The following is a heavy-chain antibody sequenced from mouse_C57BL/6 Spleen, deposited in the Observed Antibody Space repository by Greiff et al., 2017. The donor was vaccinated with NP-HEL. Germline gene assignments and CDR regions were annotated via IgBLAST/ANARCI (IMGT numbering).Heavy chain of an antibody. CDR2: ISYDGSN. J-gene: IGHJ4*01. CDR1: GYSITSGYY. CDR3: ASGYGYDDAMDY. D-gene: IGHD2-2*01. Sequence: ESGPGLVKPSQSLSLTCSVTGYSITSGYYWNWIRQFPGNKLEWMGYISYDGSNNYNPSLKNRISITRDTSKNQFFLKLNSVTTEDTATYYCASGYGYDDAMDYWGQGTSVTVSS. V-gene: IGHV3-6*01.